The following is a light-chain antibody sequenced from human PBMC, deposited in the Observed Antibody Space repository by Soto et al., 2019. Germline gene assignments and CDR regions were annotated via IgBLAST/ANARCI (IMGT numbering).Light chain of an antibody. CDR3: HKSYSSPPWT. J-gene: IGKJ1*01. Sequence: IQLTHCPSFLSASLGDKVTITCRASQSIRGYVDCVQQKPRKATKLLISDASSFHTGVPSSLSGSGSGTDFSLTISSLQPEDFATPYCHKSYSSPPWTLGQGTKVDIK. V-gene: IGKV1-39*01. CDR2: DAS. CDR1: QSIRGY.